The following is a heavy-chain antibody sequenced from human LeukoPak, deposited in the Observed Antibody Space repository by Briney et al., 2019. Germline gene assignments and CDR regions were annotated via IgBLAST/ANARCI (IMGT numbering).Heavy chain of an antibody. CDR1: GFTFSSSA. Sequence: PGGSLRLSCAASGFTFSSSAMSWVRQAPGKGLEWVANIKQDGSEKYYVDSVKGRFTISRDNAKNSLYLQMNSLRAEDTAVYYCARRGPGAYIVLMVYADPFDYWGQGTLVTVSS. V-gene: IGHV3-7*03. J-gene: IGHJ4*02. D-gene: IGHD2-8*01. CDR2: IKQDGSEK. CDR3: ARRGPGAYIVLMVYADPFDY.